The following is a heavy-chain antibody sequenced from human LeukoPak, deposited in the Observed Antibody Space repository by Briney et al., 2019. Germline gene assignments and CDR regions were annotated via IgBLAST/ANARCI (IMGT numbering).Heavy chain of an antibody. Sequence: ASVKVSCKASGYTFTSYGISWVRQAPGQGLEWMGGIIPIFGTANYAQKFQGRVTITADESTSTAYMELSSLRSEDTAVYYCARVRYSSSWGEFYYYYYMDVWGKGTTVTVSS. CDR1: GYTFTSYG. D-gene: IGHD6-13*01. V-gene: IGHV1-69*13. CDR2: IIPIFGTA. CDR3: ARVRYSSSWGEFYYYYYMDV. J-gene: IGHJ6*03.